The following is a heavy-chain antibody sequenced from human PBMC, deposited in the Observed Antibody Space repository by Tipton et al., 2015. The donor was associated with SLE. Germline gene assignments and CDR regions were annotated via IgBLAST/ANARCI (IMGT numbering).Heavy chain of an antibody. Sequence: TLSLTCTVSGGSIERSYWNWIRQPPGKGLEWIGYIFISGGAIYNPSLESRVTISVDTSMNQFSLKVNFVTAADTAVYYCASPNSGRWYYFDYWGQGTLVTVSS. CDR2: IFISGGA. J-gene: IGHJ4*02. CDR1: GGSIERSY. D-gene: IGHD2-15*01. CDR3: ASPNSGRWYYFDY. V-gene: IGHV4-4*08.